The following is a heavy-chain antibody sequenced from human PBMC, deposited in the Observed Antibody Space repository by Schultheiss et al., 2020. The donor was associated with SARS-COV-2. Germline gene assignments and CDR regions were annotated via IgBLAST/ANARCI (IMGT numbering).Heavy chain of an antibody. CDR3: ARRSLGYLDY. Sequence: SQTLSLTCTVSGGSISSSTYYWGWIRQPPGKGLEWIGSVYYSGTTYYNPSLKSRVTISVDTSKNQFSLKLSSVTAADTAVYYCARRSLGYLDYWGQGTLVTVSS. CDR2: VYYSGTT. D-gene: IGHD2-15*01. CDR1: GGSISSSTYY. V-gene: IGHV4-39*01. J-gene: IGHJ4*02.